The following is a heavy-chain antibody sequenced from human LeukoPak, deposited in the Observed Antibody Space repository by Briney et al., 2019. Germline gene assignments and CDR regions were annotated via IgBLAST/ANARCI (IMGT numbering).Heavy chain of an antibody. Sequence: SETLSLTCTVSGGSISSGGYSWSWIRQPPEKDLEWIGYIYHSGNTYYNPSLKSRVTISVDTSKNQFSLKLSSVTAADTAVYYCARARWPYYYYYGMDVWGQGTTVTVSS. CDR2: IYHSGNT. CDR3: ARARWPYYYYYGMDV. V-gene: IGHV4-30-2*01. D-gene: IGHD4-23*01. CDR1: GGSISSGGYS. J-gene: IGHJ6*02.